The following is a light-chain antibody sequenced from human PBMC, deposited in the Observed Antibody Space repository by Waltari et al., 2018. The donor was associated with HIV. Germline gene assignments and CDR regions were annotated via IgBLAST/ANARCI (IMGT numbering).Light chain of an antibody. CDR3: SSYAGSGNLLL. Sequence: QSALTQPPAASGSPGQSVTISCTGTRHDIGPYNYVSWYQQHPDKAPRLLIYEVNKRPSGVPGRFSGSKSGNTASLTVSGLQAEDEADYYCSSYAGSGNLLLFGGGTKVTVL. V-gene: IGLV2-8*01. CDR2: EVN. CDR1: RHDIGPYNY. J-gene: IGLJ6*01.